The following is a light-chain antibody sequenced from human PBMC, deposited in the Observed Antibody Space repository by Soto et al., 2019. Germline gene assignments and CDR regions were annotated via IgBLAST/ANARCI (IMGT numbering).Light chain of an antibody. J-gene: IGLJ1*01. CDR3: CSYAGSYTHYV. CDR2: AVT. CDR1: SSDVGGYNY. V-gene: IGLV2-11*01. Sequence: QSVLTQPRSVSGSPGQSVTISCTETSSDVGGYNYVSWYQQYPGKAPKVMIYAVTKRPPGVPDRISGSKSGNTASLTISGLQAEDEADYYCCSYAGSYTHYVFGTGTKVTVL.